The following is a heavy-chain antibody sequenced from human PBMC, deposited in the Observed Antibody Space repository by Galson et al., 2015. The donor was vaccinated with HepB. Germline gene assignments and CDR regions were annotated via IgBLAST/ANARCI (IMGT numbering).Heavy chain of an antibody. J-gene: IGHJ4*02. CDR3: ARADVHCSSTSCKYYFDY. Sequence: TLSLTCTVSGGSISSGDYYWSWIRQPPGKGLEWIGYIYYSGSTYYNPSLKSRVTISVDTSKNQFSLKLSSVTAADTAVYYCARADVHCSSTSCKYYFDYWGQGTLVTVSS. CDR2: IYYSGST. D-gene: IGHD2-2*01. V-gene: IGHV4-30-4*01. CDR1: GGSISSGDYY.